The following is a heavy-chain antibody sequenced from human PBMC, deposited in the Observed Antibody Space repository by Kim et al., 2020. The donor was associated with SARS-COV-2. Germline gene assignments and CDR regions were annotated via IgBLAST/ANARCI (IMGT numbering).Heavy chain of an antibody. CDR3: ARASDYGDFWYFNL. Sequence: ARKFQGRVTMTRDTSISAAYLELSRLRSDDTALYYCARASDYGDFWYFNLWGRGTLVTVSS. J-gene: IGHJ2*01. V-gene: IGHV1-2*02. D-gene: IGHD4-17*01.